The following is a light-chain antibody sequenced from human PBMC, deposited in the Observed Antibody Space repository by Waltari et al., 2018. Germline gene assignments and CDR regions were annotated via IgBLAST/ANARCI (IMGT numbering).Light chain of an antibody. V-gene: IGKV2-30*01. J-gene: IGKJ5*01. CDR3: MQATHWPVT. CDR2: KVS. CDR1: QSLVYTDGISY. Sequence: DVGLTQSPLSLPVTLGQPASISCRARQSLVYTDGISYLNWFHQRPGQAPRRLIYKVSIRDSGAPDRCSGSGSGTDFTLMISSVEADDVGVYFCMQATHWPVTFGQGTRLE.